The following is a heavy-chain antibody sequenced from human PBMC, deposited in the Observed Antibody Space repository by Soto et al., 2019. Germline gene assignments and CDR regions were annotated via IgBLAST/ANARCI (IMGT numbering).Heavy chain of an antibody. Sequence: PSETLSLTCSVSGYSISSDYYWGWIRQPPGKGLEWIATIYHSGTTYYNPSLKSRVAISVDTSKNQFSLMLSSVTAADTAVYYCVRVTKLLWFGELLLDYWGQGSLVTVSS. D-gene: IGHD3-10*01. CDR3: VRVTKLLWFGELLLDY. CDR2: IYHSGTT. V-gene: IGHV4-38-2*02. J-gene: IGHJ4*02. CDR1: GYSISSDYY.